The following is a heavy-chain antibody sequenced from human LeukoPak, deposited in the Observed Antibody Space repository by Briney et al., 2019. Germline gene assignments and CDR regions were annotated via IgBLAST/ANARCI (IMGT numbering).Heavy chain of an antibody. CDR3: ATDGNFDL. Sequence: PSETLSLTCTVSGGSIISNSYYWGWIRQPPGKGLEWIGSIYYSGSTYYNPSLKSRVAISVDTSKNQFSLRLSSVTAADTAVYYCATDGNFDLWGRGTLVTVSS. J-gene: IGHJ2*01. D-gene: IGHD1-26*01. CDR2: IYYSGST. CDR1: GGSIISNSYY. V-gene: IGHV4-39*07.